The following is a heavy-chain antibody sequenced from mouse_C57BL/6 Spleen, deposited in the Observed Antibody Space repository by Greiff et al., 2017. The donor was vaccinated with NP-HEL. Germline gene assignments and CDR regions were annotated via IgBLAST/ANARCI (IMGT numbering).Heavy chain of an antibody. V-gene: IGHV1-80*01. D-gene: IGHD2-1*01. J-gene: IGHJ2*01. Sequence: VQLQQSGAELVKPGASVKISCKASGYAFSSYWMNWVKQRPGKGLEWIGQIYPGDGDTNYNGKFKGKATLTADKSSSTAYMQLSSLTSEDSAVYFCARGHGNRGYFDYWGQGTTLTVSS. CDR2: IYPGDGDT. CDR3: ARGHGNRGYFDY. CDR1: GYAFSSYW.